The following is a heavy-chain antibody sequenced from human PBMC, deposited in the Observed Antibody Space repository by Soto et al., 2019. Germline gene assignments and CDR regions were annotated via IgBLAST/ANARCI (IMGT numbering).Heavy chain of an antibody. D-gene: IGHD2-15*01. V-gene: IGHV4-34*01. CDR3: ASIVRRRSDVDYDLDV. Sequence: SETLSLTCAVYGGSFSGYYWSWIRQPPGKGLEWIGEINHSGSTNYNPSLKSRVTISVDTSKNQFSLKLSSVTAADTAVYYCASIVRRRSDVDYDLDVWGKGTTVTVPS. J-gene: IGHJ6*03. CDR1: GGSFSGYY. CDR2: INHSGST.